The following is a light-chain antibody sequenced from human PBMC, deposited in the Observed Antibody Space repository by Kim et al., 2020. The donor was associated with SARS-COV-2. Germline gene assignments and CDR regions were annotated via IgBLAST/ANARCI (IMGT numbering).Light chain of an antibody. V-gene: IGKV3-20*01. Sequence: SPGERATRSGRASQSVSSSNLACQRQKVGQAPRLLIYGSSSRANGIPDRFSGSGSGTDFTLTISRLETEDFAVYYCQQYGSSPVTFGGGTKVDIK. CDR3: QQYGSSPVT. J-gene: IGKJ4*01. CDR1: QSVSSSN. CDR2: GSS.